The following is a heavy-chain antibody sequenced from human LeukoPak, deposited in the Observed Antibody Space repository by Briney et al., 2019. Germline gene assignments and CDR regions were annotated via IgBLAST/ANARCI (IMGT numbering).Heavy chain of an antibody. CDR2: INQDGSVK. CDR3: ARVGYSGWNLEY. Sequence: HPGGSLRLSCAASGFTFRSYWMSWVRQAPGKGLEWVANINQDGSVKYYVDSVKGRFTISRDNAKNSLYVQMNSLRDEDTAVYYCARVGYSGWNLEYWGQGTLVTVSX. V-gene: IGHV3-7*01. J-gene: IGHJ4*02. D-gene: IGHD5-12*01. CDR1: GFTFRSYW.